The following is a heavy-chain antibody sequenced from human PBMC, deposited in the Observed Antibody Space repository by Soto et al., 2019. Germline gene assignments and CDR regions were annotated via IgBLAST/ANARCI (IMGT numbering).Heavy chain of an antibody. CDR3: ARDRLRYLTGYEALAY. Sequence: GASVKVSCKASGYTFTSYGISWVRQAPGQGLEWMGWISAYNGNTNYAQKLQGRVTMTTDTSTSTAYMELRSLRSDDTAVYYCARDRLRYLTGYEALAYWGQGTLVPVSS. CDR2: ISAYNGNT. V-gene: IGHV1-18*01. D-gene: IGHD3-9*01. J-gene: IGHJ4*02. CDR1: GYTFTSYG.